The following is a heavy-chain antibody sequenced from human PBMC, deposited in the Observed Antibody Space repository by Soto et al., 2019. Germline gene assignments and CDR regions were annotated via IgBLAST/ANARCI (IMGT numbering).Heavy chain of an antibody. CDR1: GGSISSSSYY. D-gene: IGHD3-3*01. J-gene: IGHJ6*02. CDR2: IYYSGST. V-gene: IGHV4-39*01. Sequence: QLQLQESGPGLVKPSETLSLTCTVSGGSISSSSYYWGWIRQPPGKGLEWIGSIYYSGSTYYNPSLKSRVTISVDTSKNQFSLKLSSVTAADTAVYYCARPLENDFWSGYPIRNWNDDYYYYGMDVWGQGTTVTVSS. CDR3: ARPLENDFWSGYPIRNWNDDYYYYGMDV.